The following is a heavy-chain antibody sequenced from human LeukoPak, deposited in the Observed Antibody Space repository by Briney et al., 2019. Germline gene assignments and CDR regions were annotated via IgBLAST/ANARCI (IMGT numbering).Heavy chain of an antibody. D-gene: IGHD4-17*01. CDR1: GFTFSTYE. V-gene: IGHV3-48*03. CDR2: ISTSGSSI. CDR3: ARDATTELGTVYMDV. Sequence: GGSLRLSCAASGFTFSTYEINWVRQAPGKGLEWLSHISTSGSSIHYADSVKGRFTIPRDNAKNSLYLQMNSLRVEDTAVYYARDATTELGTVYMDVWGKGTTVTISS. J-gene: IGHJ6*03.